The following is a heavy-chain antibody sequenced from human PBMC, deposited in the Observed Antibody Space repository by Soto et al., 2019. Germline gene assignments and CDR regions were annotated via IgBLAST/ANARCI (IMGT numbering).Heavy chain of an antibody. D-gene: IGHD1-26*01. CDR2: IYPGDSDT. J-gene: IGHJ6*02. Sequence: PGESLKISCKGSGYSFTSYWIGWVRQMPGKGLEWMGIIYPGDSDTRYSPSFQGQVTISADKSISTAYLQWSSLKASDTAMYYCARNINPYSGSYYYYYGMDVWGQGTLVTVSS. V-gene: IGHV5-51*01. CDR3: ARNINPYSGSYYYYYGMDV. CDR1: GYSFTSYW.